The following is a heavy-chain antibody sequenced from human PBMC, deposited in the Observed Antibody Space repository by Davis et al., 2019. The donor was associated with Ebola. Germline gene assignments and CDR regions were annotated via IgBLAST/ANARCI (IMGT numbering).Heavy chain of an antibody. V-gene: IGHV4-38-2*02. D-gene: IGHD1-20*01. CDR2: MYHSGNT. CDR3: VKDDVTAGRFNY. CDR1: GYSISSGYY. J-gene: IGHJ4*02. Sequence: SETLSLTCSVTGYSISSGYYWGWIRQPPGKGLECIAYMYHSGNTHYNPSLRRRVTISVDTSKNQFSLRLSSVTAADTAMYYCVKDDVTAGRFNYWGQGSLVTVSS.